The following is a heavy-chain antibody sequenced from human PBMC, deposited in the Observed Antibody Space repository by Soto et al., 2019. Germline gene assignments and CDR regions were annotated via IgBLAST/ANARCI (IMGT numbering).Heavy chain of an antibody. CDR2: INSDGSST. CDR1: GFTFSSYW. V-gene: IGHV3-74*01. D-gene: IGHD3-10*01. J-gene: IGHJ5*02. Sequence: PVGSLRLSCAASGFTFSSYWMHWVRQAPGKGLVWVSRINSDGSSTSYADSVKGRFTISRDNAKNTLYLQMNSLRAEDTAVYYCAREGYYGSGSYYNETPNWFDPWGQGTLVTVSS. CDR3: AREGYYGSGSYYNETPNWFDP.